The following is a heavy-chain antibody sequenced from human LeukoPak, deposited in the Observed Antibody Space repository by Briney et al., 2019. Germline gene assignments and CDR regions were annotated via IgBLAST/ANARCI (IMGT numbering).Heavy chain of an antibody. CDR2: INPNSGGT. V-gene: IGHV1-2*02. CDR3: ARAGFYYDSSGYYPDAFDI. J-gene: IGHJ3*02. D-gene: IGHD3-22*01. Sequence: ASVKVSCKASGYTFTGYYMHWVRQAPGQGLEWMGWINPNSGGTNYAQKFQGRVTMTRDTSISTAYVELSRLRSDDTAVYYCARAGFYYDSSGYYPDAFDIWGQGTMVTVSS. CDR1: GYTFTGYY.